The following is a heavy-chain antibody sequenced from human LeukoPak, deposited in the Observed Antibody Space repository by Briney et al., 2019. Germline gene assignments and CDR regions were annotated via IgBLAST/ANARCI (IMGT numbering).Heavy chain of an antibody. CDR1: GFTLSSHW. V-gene: IGHV3-7*01. J-gene: IGHJ4*02. CDR3: ARDPFEL. D-gene: IGHD1-26*01. CDR2: IKQGGSDK. Sequence: GGSLRLSCEASGFTLSSHWMTWVRQAPGKGLEWEATIKQGGSDKFYVDSVKGRFTISGDNARNSLYLQMNSLRAEDTAVYYCARDPFELWGQGTLVTVSS.